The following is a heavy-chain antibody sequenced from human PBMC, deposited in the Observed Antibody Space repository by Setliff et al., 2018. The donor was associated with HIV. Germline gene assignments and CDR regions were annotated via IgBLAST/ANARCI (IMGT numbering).Heavy chain of an antibody. J-gene: IGHJ4*02. Sequence: PGGSLRLSCAASGFTFSSYEMNWVRQAPGKGLEWVSYISSSGSNRYYADSVKGRFSISRDNAKNSLYLQMNSLRAEDTAVYYCARVLIAATGWCEYWGQGTLVTVSS. D-gene: IGHD2-15*01. V-gene: IGHV3-48*03. CDR2: ISSSGSNR. CDR1: GFTFSSYE. CDR3: ARVLIAATGWCEY.